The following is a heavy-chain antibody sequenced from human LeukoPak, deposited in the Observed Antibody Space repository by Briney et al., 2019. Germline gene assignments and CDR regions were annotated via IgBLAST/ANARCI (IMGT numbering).Heavy chain of an antibody. Sequence: SETLSLTCAVYGGSFSGYYWSWIRQPPGKGLEWIGEINHSGSTNYNPSLKSRVTISVDTSKNQFSLKLSSVTAADTAVYYCARGRARSRFPRLGGLSPEYFDYWGQGTLVTVSS. V-gene: IGHV4-34*01. CDR3: ARGRARSRFPRLGGLSPEYFDY. CDR2: INHSGST. D-gene: IGHD3-16*02. CDR1: GGSFSGYY. J-gene: IGHJ4*02.